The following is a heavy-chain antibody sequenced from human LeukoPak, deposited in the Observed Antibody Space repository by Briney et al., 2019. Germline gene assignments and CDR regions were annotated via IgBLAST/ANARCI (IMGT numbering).Heavy chain of an antibody. D-gene: IGHD4-23*01. Sequence: SETLSLTCIVSGGSISSISSNNYHWGWIRQPPGKGLEWIGSIYYSGSTYYNPSLKSRVTISVDTSKNQFSLKLSSVTAADAALYYCAREMGVVTAHGIDVWGQGTTVTVSS. CDR1: GGSISSISSNNYH. V-gene: IGHV4-39*02. CDR3: AREMGVVTAHGIDV. CDR2: IYYSGST. J-gene: IGHJ6*02.